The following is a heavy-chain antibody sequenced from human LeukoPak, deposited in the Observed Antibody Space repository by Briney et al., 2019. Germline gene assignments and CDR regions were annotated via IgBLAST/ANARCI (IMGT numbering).Heavy chain of an antibody. J-gene: IGHJ4*02. CDR2: TYYGSKWYN. CDR3: ARQEGAFDY. CDR1: GDSVSSNSPA. V-gene: IGHV6-1*01. Sequence: SQTLSLTCAISGDSVSSNSPAWNWIRQSPSRGLEWLGRTYYGSKWYNEYAVSVKSRITINADTSKNQFSLQLNSVTPEDTAVYYCARQEGAFDYWGQGTLVTVSS. D-gene: IGHD3-16*01.